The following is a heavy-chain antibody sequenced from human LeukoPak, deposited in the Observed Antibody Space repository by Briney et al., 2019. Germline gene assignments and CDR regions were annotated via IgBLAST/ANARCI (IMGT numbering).Heavy chain of an antibody. Sequence: GASVKVSCKASGYTFTSYGINWVRLATGQGLEWMGWMNPNSGNTGYAQKFQGRVTMTRNTSITTAYMELSSLRSEDTAVYYCARGLRGSSTSFDAFDIWGQGTMVTVSS. J-gene: IGHJ3*02. CDR1: GYTFTSYG. V-gene: IGHV1-8*01. CDR3: ARGLRGSSTSFDAFDI. D-gene: IGHD2-2*01. CDR2: MNPNSGNT.